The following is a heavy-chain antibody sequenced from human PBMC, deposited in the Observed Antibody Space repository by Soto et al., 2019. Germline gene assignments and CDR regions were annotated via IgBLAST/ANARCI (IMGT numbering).Heavy chain of an antibody. CDR2: INPSGGST. CDR3: ARDTDWNDVPASAFDI. J-gene: IGHJ3*02. CDR1: GYTFTSYC. V-gene: IGHV1-46*01. D-gene: IGHD1-1*01. Sequence: GASVKVSCKASGYTFTSYCMHWVRQAPGQGLEWMGIINPSGGSTSYAQKFQGRVTMTRDTSTSTVYMELSSLRSEDTAVYYCARDTDWNDVPASAFDIWGQGTMVTVSS.